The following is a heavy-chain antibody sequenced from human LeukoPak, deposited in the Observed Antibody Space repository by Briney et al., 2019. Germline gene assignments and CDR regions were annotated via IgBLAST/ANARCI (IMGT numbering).Heavy chain of an antibody. V-gene: IGHV3-21*01. CDR2: ISSSSSYI. Sequence: GGSLRLSCAASGFTFSSYSMNWVRQAPGKGLEWVSSISSSSSYIYYADSVKGRFTISRDNAKNSLYLQMNSLRAEDTAVYYCARNRGYSSLRVPFDYWGQGTLVTVSS. CDR3: ARNRGYSSLRVPFDY. D-gene: IGHD6-19*01. J-gene: IGHJ4*02. CDR1: GFTFSSYS.